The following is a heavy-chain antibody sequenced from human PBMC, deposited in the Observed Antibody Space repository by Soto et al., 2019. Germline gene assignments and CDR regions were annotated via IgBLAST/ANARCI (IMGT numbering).Heavy chain of an antibody. Sequence: EVQLLESGGGLVQPGGSLRLSCAASGFTFSLYAMSWVRQAPGKGLEWVSGISGSAGTTYYADSVKGRFTISRDNSKSTLFLQLGSLRAEDSAVYYCANWGSSGSDFWGQGTLVTVSS. CDR3: ANWGSSGSDF. CDR1: GFTFSLYA. CDR2: ISGSAGTT. D-gene: IGHD6-25*01. V-gene: IGHV3-23*01. J-gene: IGHJ4*02.